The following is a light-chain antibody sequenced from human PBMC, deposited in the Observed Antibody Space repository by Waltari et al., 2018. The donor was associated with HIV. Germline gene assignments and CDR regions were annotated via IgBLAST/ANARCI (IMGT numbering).Light chain of an antibody. CDR1: TSNIGSND. V-gene: IGLV1-47*01. Sequence: SVLTQPPSASGTPGQRVTISCSGSTSNIGSNDVFWYQHLPGAAPKLLIHRNNQRPSGVLDRFSGSTSGTSASLAISGLRSEDEADYYCVAWDDSLRGVVFGGGTKVAAL. J-gene: IGLJ2*01. CDR3: VAWDDSLRGVV. CDR2: RNN.